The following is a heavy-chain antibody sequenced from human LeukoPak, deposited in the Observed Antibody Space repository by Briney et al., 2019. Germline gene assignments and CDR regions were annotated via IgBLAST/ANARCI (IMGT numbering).Heavy chain of an antibody. CDR3: ARRGAAYDQYIDV. D-gene: IGHD6-25*01. V-gene: IGHV3-7*01. J-gene: IGHJ6*03. CDR1: GFTFSNYN. Sequence: GGSLRLSCAASGFTFSNYNMNWVRQAPGKGLEWVANIKQDGSEKYYVDSVKGRFTISRDNAKNSLYLQMNGLRAEDTAVYYCARRGAAYDQYIDVWGKETTVTVSS. CDR2: IKQDGSEK.